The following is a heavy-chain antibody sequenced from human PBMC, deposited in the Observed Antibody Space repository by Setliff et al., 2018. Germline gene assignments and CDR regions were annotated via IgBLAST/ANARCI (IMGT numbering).Heavy chain of an antibody. V-gene: IGHV4-59*01. Sequence: LSLTCTVSGDSISLYYWSWIRQPPGKGLEWIGYLYNSGSAKYNPSLKSRVTISLDTSKNHFSLNLTSVTAADTAIYYCARGMPIGYFQPWGQGTLVTVSS. CDR2: LYNSGSA. D-gene: IGHD2-2*01. J-gene: IGHJ1*01. CDR3: ARGMPIGYFQP. CDR1: GDSISLYY.